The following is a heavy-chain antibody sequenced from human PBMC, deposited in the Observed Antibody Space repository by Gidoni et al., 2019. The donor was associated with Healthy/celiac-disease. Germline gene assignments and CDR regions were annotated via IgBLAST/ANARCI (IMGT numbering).Heavy chain of an antibody. CDR3: ARETYYSWFDP. J-gene: IGHJ5*02. Sequence: QVQLVESGGGVVQPGRSLRLSCAASGFTFSSDGMHWVRQAPGKGLEWVAVIWYDGSNKYYADSVKGRLTISRDNSKNTLYLQMNSLRAEDTAVYYCARETYYSWFDPWGQGTLVTVSS. D-gene: IGHD3-10*01. V-gene: IGHV3-33*01. CDR2: IWYDGSNK. CDR1: GFTFSSDG.